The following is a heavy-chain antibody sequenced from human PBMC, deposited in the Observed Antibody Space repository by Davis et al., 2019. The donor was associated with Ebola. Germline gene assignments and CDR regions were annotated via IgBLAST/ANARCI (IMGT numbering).Heavy chain of an antibody. D-gene: IGHD6-13*01. J-gene: IGHJ4*02. CDR3: ARGEQQLADY. CDR1: GFTFSSYA. V-gene: IGHV3-23*01. CDR2: ISGSGGST. Sequence: GESLKISCAASGFTFSSYAMSWARQASGKGLEWVSAISGSGGSTYYADSVKGRFTISRDNSKNTLYLQMNSLRAEDTAVYYCARGEQQLADYWGQGTLVTVSS.